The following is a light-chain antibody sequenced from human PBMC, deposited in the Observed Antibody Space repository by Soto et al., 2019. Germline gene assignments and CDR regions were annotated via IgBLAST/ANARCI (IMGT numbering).Light chain of an antibody. J-gene: IGKJ1*01. CDR3: QQYGSSPRT. CDR2: GAS. CDR1: QSVRSIF. V-gene: IGKV3-20*01. Sequence: EIVLTQSPGTLYSSPGERATLSCRVTQSVRSIFLARYEQRPGQAPRLLIYGASSSATGIPDRFSGSGSGTDFTVTISRLEPEVSAVYYCQQYGSSPRTFGQGTKVEI.